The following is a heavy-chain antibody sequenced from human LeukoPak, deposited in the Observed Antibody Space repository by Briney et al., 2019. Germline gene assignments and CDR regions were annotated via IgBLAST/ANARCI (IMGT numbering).Heavy chain of an antibody. CDR1: GGSISSSSYY. D-gene: IGHD6-13*01. CDR2: IYYSGTT. J-gene: IGHJ4*02. CDR3: ARSYRSSWYVDY. V-gene: IGHV4-39*07. Sequence: PSETLSLTCTVSGGSISSSSYYWGWIRQPPGKGLEWIGIIYYSGTTYHNSSLKSRVTISVDTSKNQFSLRLSSVTAADTAVYYCARSYRSSWYVDYWGQGTLVTVSS.